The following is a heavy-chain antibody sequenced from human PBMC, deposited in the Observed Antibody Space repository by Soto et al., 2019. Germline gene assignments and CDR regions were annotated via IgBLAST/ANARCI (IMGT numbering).Heavy chain of an antibody. Sequence: EASVKVSCKASGGTFSSYAISWVRQAPGQGLEWMGGIIPVFGTANYAQKFQGRVTMTRDTSTNTVYMELSSLRSEDTAVYYRAREWDCSSTSCYFYYYYYYGMDVWGQGTTVTVSS. J-gene: IGHJ6*02. CDR2: IIPVFGTA. CDR1: GGTFSSYA. CDR3: AREWDCSSTSCYFYYYYYYGMDV. D-gene: IGHD2-2*01. V-gene: IGHV1-69*05.